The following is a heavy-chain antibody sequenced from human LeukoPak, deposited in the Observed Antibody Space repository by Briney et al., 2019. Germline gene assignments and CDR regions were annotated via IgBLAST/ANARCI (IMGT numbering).Heavy chain of an antibody. CDR2: IYYRGNT. D-gene: IGHD1-1*01. V-gene: IGHV4-39*01. Sequence: PETLSFTCTVSGGSISSSPYYWAWIRQPPGRGLEWIGSIYYRGNTYHNPSLKSRVTISVDTSKNQFSLSVISVTAADTAVYFCARPTTGPATQGYDSWGQGILVTVAS. CDR3: ARPTTGPATQGYDS. J-gene: IGHJ4*02. CDR1: GGSISSSPYY.